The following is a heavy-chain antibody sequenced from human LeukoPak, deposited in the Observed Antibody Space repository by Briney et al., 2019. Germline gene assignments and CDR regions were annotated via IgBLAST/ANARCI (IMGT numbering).Heavy chain of an antibody. V-gene: IGHV1-69*05. CDR3: ARGNYCSSTSCFINWFDP. CDR1: GGTFSSYA. D-gene: IGHD2-2*01. J-gene: IGHJ5*02. Sequence: SVKVSCKASGGTFSSYAISWVRQAPGQGPEWMGGIIPIFGTANYAQKFQGRVTITTDESTSTAYMELSSLRSEDTAVYYCARGNYCSSTSCFINWFDPWGQGTLVTVSS. CDR2: IIPIFGTA.